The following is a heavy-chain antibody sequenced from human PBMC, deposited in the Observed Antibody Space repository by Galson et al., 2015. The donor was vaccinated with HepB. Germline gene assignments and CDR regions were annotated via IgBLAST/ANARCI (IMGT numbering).Heavy chain of an antibody. V-gene: IGHV3-30-3*01. CDR2: ISYTGSYT. CDR3: AKDSAMGYSYGSHWFDP. D-gene: IGHD5-18*01. J-gene: IGHJ5*02. Sequence: SLRLSCAASGFSFNYFPMHWVRQAPGKGLVWVAVISYTGSYTGYADFGRGRFTISRDNSKNALYLQVNSLRVEDTAVYYCAKDSAMGYSYGSHWFDPWGQGTLVTVSS. CDR1: GFSFNYFP.